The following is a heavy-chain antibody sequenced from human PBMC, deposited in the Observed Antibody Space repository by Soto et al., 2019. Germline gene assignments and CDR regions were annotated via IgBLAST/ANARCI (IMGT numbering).Heavy chain of an antibody. D-gene: IGHD6-13*01. J-gene: IGHJ5*02. CDR1: GFTFDDYA. CDR2: ISWNSGSI. CDR3: AKGSDSSSWYNWFDP. Sequence: SLRLSCAASGFTFDDYAMHWVRQAPGKGLEWVSGISWNSGSIGYADSVKGRFTISRDNAKNSLYLQMNSLRAEDTALYYCAKGSDSSSWYNWFDPWGQGTLVTVYS. V-gene: IGHV3-9*01.